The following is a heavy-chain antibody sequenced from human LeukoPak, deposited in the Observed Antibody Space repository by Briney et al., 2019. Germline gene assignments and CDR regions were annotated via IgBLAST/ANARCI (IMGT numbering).Heavy chain of an antibody. Sequence: GGSLRLSCAASGFTFSSYWMSWVRQAPGKGLEWVANIKQDGSEKYYVDSVKGRFTISRDNAKNSLYLQMNSLRAEDTAVYYCAREGLGYCSSTSCYTMIAQPLITMVRGVGYYYYGMDVWGQGTTVTVSS. CDR2: IKQDGSEK. V-gene: IGHV3-7*01. CDR1: GFTFSSYW. D-gene: IGHD2-2*02. J-gene: IGHJ6*02. CDR3: AREGLGYCSSTSCYTMIAQPLITMVRGVGYYYYGMDV.